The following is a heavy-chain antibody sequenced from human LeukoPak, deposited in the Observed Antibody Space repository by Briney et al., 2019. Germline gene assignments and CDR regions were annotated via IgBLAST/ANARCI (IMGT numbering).Heavy chain of an antibody. Sequence: SETLSLTCAVSGYSISRGYYWGWIRQPPGKGLEWIGSIYHSGSTYYNPSLKSRVTISVDTSKNQFSLKLSSVTAADTAVYYCARHNYDFWSGYYLSWFDPWGQGTLVTVSS. CDR2: IYHSGST. V-gene: IGHV4-38-2*01. CDR3: ARHNYDFWSGYYLSWFDP. J-gene: IGHJ5*02. D-gene: IGHD3-3*01. CDR1: GYSISRGYY.